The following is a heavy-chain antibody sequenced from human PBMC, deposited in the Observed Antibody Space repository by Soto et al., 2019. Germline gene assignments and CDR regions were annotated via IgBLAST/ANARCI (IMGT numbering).Heavy chain of an antibody. D-gene: IGHD3-10*01. Sequence: GGSLRLSCAASGFTFSSYAMSWVRQAPGKGLEWVSAISGSGGSTYYADSVKGRFTISRDNSKNTLYLQMNSLRAEDTAVYYCAKDVPPSITMVRGVIITRDAFDIWGQGTMVTVSS. CDR3: AKDVPPSITMVRGVIITRDAFDI. CDR2: ISGSGGST. V-gene: IGHV3-23*01. J-gene: IGHJ3*02. CDR1: GFTFSSYA.